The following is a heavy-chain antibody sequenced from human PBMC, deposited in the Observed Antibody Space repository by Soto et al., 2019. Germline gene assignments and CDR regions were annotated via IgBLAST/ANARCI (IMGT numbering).Heavy chain of an antibody. D-gene: IGHD1-7*01. J-gene: IGHJ1*01. CDR3: ASTLRGWNYAPHFQH. Sequence: PSETLSLTCTVSGGSSSSGDYYWSWIRQPPGKGLEWIGYIYYSGSTYYNPSLKSRVTISVDTSKNQFSLKLSSVTAADTAVYYCASTLRGWNYAPHFQHWGQGTLVTVSS. CDR1: GGSSSSGDYY. V-gene: IGHV4-30-4*01. CDR2: IYYSGST.